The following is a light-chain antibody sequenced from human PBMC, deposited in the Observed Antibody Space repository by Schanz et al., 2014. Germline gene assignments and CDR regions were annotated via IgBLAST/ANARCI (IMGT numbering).Light chain of an antibody. CDR2: WAS. J-gene: IGKJ4*01. Sequence: DIVMTQSPDSLAVSLGERATINCKSSQSVLYSSNNKRQPPKLLTYWASTRVSGVPDRFSGSGSGTDFTLTITSLQAEDVAVYYCQQYYSIPLTFGGGTKVEIK. CDR1: QSVLYSSNN. V-gene: IGKV4-1*01. CDR3: QQYYSIPLT.